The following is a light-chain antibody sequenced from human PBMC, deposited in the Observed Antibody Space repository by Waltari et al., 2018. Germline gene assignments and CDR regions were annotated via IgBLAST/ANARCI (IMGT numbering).Light chain of an antibody. Sequence: EIVWTQSPGTLSWSPGERATLSCRASQSVGRSLAWYQQKPGQAPRLLIYGASNRATGIPDRFSGSGSGTDFSLTISRLEPEDFSVYYCQHYVRLPVTFGQGTRVEIK. CDR2: GAS. CDR3: QHYVRLPVT. CDR1: QSVGRS. J-gene: IGKJ1*01. V-gene: IGKV3-20*01.